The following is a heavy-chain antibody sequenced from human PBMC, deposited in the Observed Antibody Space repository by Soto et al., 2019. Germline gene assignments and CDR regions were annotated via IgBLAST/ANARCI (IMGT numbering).Heavy chain of an antibody. V-gene: IGHV3-15*07. Sequence: GGSLRLSCAASGFTFSNAWMNWFRQAPGKGLEWVGRIKSKTDGGTTDYAAPVKGRFTSSRDESKNTLYLQMNSLKAEDTAVYYCAKDLLIVVVPAAIGLGQYYYYYGMDVWGQGTTVTVSS. D-gene: IGHD2-2*01. CDR1: GFTFSNAW. J-gene: IGHJ6*02. CDR3: AKDLLIVVVPAAIGLGQYYYYYGMDV. CDR2: IKSKTDGGTT.